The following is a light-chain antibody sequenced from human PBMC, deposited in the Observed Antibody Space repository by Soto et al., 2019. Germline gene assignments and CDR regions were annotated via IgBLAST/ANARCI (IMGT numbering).Light chain of an antibody. CDR3: CSYAGSYSYF. CDR2: DVS. V-gene: IGLV2-11*01. J-gene: IGLJ1*01. Sequence: QSALTQPRSVSGSPGQSVTISCTGTSSDVGGYNYVSWYQEQPGKAPKLMIYDVSKRPSGVPDRFSGSKSGNTASLTISGLQAEDEADYYCCSYAGSYSYFFGTGTKLTV. CDR1: SSDVGGYNY.